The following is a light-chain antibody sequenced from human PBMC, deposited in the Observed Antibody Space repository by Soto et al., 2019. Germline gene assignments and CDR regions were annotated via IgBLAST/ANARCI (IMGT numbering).Light chain of an antibody. J-gene: IGLJ3*02. V-gene: IGLV2-23*01. CDR1: SSDVGSYYL. Sequence: QSALTQTASVSGSPGQSITISCTGTSSDVGSYYLVSWYQHHPGKAPKLIIYEDTKRPSGTSNRFSGSKSGNTASLTISGLQAEDEADYYCCSFAGARVMFGGGTKVTVL. CDR2: EDT. CDR3: CSFAGARVM.